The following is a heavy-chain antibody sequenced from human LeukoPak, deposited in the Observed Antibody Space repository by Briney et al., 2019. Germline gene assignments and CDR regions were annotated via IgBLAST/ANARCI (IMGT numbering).Heavy chain of an antibody. D-gene: IGHD6-19*01. CDR3: ARVGTGYSSGPVDH. V-gene: IGHV4-4*07. CDR2: IYTSGST. CDR1: GGSISSYY. J-gene: IGHJ5*02. Sequence: SETLSLTCTVSGGSISSYYWSWIRQPAGKGLEWIGRIYTSGSTNYNPSLKSRVTMSVDTSKNQFSLKLSSVTAADTAVDYCARVGTGYSSGPVDHWGQGTLVTVSS.